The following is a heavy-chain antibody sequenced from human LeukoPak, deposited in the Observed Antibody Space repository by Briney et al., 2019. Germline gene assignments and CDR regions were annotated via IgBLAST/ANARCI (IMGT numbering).Heavy chain of an antibody. CDR2: INPNSGGT. J-gene: IGHJ6*03. CDR1: GYTFTGYY. V-gene: IGHV1-2*02. CDR3: ARVQLERPGYYYYYMDV. D-gene: IGHD1-1*01. Sequence: ASVKVSCKASGYTFTGYYMHWVRQAPGQGLEWMGWINPNSGGTNYAQKFQGSVTMTRDTSISTAYMELSRLRSDDTAVYYCARVQLERPGYYYYYMDVWGKGTTVTVSS.